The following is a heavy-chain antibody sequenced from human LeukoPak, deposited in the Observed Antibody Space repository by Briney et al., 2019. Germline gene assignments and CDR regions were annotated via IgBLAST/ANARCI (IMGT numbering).Heavy chain of an antibody. CDR1: GFTFSLFG. V-gene: IGHV3-30*02. J-gene: IGHJ4*02. D-gene: IGHD5-18*01. Sequence: PGGSLRLSCAASGFTFSLFGMHWVRQAPGKGLEWVTFIRYDGSDRYYADSVKGRFTISRDNSKNTLYLQMNSLRAEDTAVYYCAKPRGYSYGPFDYWGQGTLVTVSS. CDR3: AKPRGYSYGPFDY. CDR2: IRYDGSDR.